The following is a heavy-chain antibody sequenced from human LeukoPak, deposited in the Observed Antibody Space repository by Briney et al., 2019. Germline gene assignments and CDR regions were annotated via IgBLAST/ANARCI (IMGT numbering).Heavy chain of an antibody. CDR1: GYIFTSYW. J-gene: IGHJ5*02. Sequence: GESLQISCKGSGYIFTSYWIGWVRQLPGKGLEWMGIIYPGDSDTRYSPSFQGQVTISADKSISTAYLQWSSLKASDTAMYYCARLHCSSTSCYTASLSEFDPWGQGTLVTVSS. CDR3: ARLHCSSTSCYTASLSEFDP. V-gene: IGHV5-51*01. D-gene: IGHD2-2*02. CDR2: IYPGDSDT.